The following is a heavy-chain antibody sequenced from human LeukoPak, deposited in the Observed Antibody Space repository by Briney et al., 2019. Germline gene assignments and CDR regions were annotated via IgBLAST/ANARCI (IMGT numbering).Heavy chain of an antibody. D-gene: IGHD2-15*01. J-gene: IGHJ4*02. Sequence: PGGSLRLSCAASGFTFDDYAMHWVRQAPGKGLEWVSGISWNSGSIGYADSVKGRFTISRDNAKNSLYLQMNSLRAEDTALYYCAKELLGYCSGGSCLAAAGLEFWGQGALVTVSS. CDR2: ISWNSGSI. V-gene: IGHV3-9*01. CDR3: AKELLGYCSGGSCLAAAGLEF. CDR1: GFTFDDYA.